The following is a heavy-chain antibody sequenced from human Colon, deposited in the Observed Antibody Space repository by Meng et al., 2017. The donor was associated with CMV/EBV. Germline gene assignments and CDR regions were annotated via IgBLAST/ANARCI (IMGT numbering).Heavy chain of an antibody. V-gene: IGHV3-48*03. J-gene: IGHJ4*02. D-gene: IGHD3-10*01. Sequence: GESLKISCAAAGFDLSKYEMNWLRQAPGKGLEWISYISKIGSSIYYADSVEGRFTISRDNAKSLVYLEMNGLRGEDTAVYYCARDPDGSGTYHEFFESWGQGTLVTVSS. CDR1: GFDLSKYE. CDR3: ARDPDGSGTYHEFFES. CDR2: ISKIGSSI.